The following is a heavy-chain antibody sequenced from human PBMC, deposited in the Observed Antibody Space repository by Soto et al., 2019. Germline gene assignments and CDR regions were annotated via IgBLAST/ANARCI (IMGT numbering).Heavy chain of an antibody. J-gene: IGHJ6*02. V-gene: IGHV4-31*03. Sequence: SETVSPTCTCSCDSITSGGYYWSCLRQPPGKGREWIGYIYHSGGASYNPSLRGRAVISIDTSKNQFSLRLNAVTAAATAKYYCARDYYGAGSQYYYYGMEVWGQGTTVTGSS. CDR1: CDSITSGGYY. D-gene: IGHD3-10*01. CDR3: ARDYYGAGSQYYYYGMEV. CDR2: IYHSGGA.